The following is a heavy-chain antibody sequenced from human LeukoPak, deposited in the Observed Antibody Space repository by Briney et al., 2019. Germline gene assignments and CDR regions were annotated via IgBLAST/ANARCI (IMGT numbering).Heavy chain of an antibody. CDR2: ISHDGAVT. D-gene: IGHD1-26*01. J-gene: IGHJ4*02. V-gene: IGHV3-74*01. CDR1: GFTFSTYV. Sequence: GGSLRLSCAASGFTFSTYVMHWVRQAPGKGLMWVSRISHDGAVTSYADSVKGRFTISRDNAKNSLYLQMNSLRAEDTAVYYCARKGSYFEYWGQGTLVTVSS. CDR3: ARKGSYFEY.